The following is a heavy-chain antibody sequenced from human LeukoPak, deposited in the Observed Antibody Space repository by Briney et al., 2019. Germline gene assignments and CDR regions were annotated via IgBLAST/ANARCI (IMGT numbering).Heavy chain of an antibody. D-gene: IGHD3-22*01. CDR2: MNPNSGET. V-gene: IGHV1-8*01. J-gene: IGHJ3*02. CDR1: GYTFTTYD. Sequence: GASVKVSCKGSGYTFTTYDINWVRHATGQGLEYMGWMNPNSGETGYAQRFADRVTMTRDTSISTAYMELSSLRSEDTAVYYCVRTMAFNYDSTGVRAFDIWGQGTTVTVSS. CDR3: VRTMAFNYDSTGVRAFDI.